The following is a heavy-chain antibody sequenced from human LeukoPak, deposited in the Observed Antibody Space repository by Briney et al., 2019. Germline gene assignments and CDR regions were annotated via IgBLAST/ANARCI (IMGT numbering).Heavy chain of an antibody. CDR1: GFTFGSYA. CDR3: ARDFTATDAFDI. CDR2: ISYDGSNK. D-gene: IGHD2-21*02. Sequence: GGSLRLSCAASGFTFGSYAMHWVRQAPGKGLEWVAVISYDGSNKYYADSVKGRFTISRDNSKNTLYLQMNSLRAEDTAVYYCARDFTATDAFDIWGQGTMVTVSS. J-gene: IGHJ3*02. V-gene: IGHV3-30-3*01.